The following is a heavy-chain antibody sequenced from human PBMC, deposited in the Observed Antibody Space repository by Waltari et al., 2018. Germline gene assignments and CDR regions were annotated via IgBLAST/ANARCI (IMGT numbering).Heavy chain of an antibody. J-gene: IGHJ5*02. V-gene: IGHV1-69*13. Sequence: QVQLVQSGAEVKKPGSSVKVSCKASGGTFISAALRWVRQAPGPGLGWMGGIIPIFVTENYAQKFQGRVTITADESTSTAYMELSSLRSEDTAVYYCARRPRSSSENWFDPWGQGTLVTVSS. CDR2: IIPIFVTE. CDR3: ARRPRSSSENWFDP. D-gene: IGHD6-6*01. CDR1: GGTFISAA.